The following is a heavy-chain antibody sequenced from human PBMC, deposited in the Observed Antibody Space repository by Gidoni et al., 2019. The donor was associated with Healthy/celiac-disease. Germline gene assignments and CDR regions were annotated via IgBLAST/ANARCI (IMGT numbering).Heavy chain of an antibody. V-gene: IGHV4-34*01. D-gene: IGHD3-9*01. CDR1: GWSFSCYY. CDR2: INHSGST. J-gene: IGHJ4*02. Sequence: QVQLPQWGAGLLKPSETLSLTCACLGWSFSCYYWSWIRQPPGKGLEWIGEINHSGSTNYNPSLKSRVTISVDTSKNQFSLKLSSVTAADTAVYYCARDGILTGYYGFDYWGQGTLVTVSS. CDR3: ARDGILTGYYGFDY.